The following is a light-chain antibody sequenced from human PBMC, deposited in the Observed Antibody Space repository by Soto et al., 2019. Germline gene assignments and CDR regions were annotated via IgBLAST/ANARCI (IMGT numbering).Light chain of an antibody. J-gene: IGKJ1*01. Sequence: EIVLTQSPATLSLSPGDRATLSCTASQSVSSYLAWYQKKPGPAPRLLIYDASNRATGSPARFSSSGCGTEFTLTISSLQSQDDAVYYCQQHNSYRPRWTFGQGTKVDIK. CDR3: QQHNSYRPRWT. CDR2: DAS. V-gene: IGKV3-11*01. CDR1: QSVSSY.